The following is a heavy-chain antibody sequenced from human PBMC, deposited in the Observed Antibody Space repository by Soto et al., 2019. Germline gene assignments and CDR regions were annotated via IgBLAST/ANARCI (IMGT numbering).Heavy chain of an antibody. Sequence: QVQLVQSGAEVKKPGGSVKVSCKASGDTFTDYYIHWVRQAPGQGLEWMGTVNPSGGHTTYAQHFLGRMTMTRDTSTSTLYMELTSLTSEDTAVYYCARGGHVVVVTAALDYWGQGTLVIVSS. J-gene: IGHJ4*02. CDR1: GDTFTDYY. CDR2: VNPSGGHT. D-gene: IGHD2-21*02. CDR3: ARGGHVVVVTAALDY. V-gene: IGHV1-46*01.